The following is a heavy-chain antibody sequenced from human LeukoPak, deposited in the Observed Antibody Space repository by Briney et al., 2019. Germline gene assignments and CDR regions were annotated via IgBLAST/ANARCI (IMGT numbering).Heavy chain of an antibody. CDR3: TTDLIIMCSSTSCYGNY. Sequence: PGGSLRLSCAASGFTFSNAWMSWVRQAPGKGLEWVGRIKSKTDGGTTDYAAPVKGRFTISRDDSKNTLYLQMNSLKTEGTAVYYCTTDLIIMCSSTSCYGNYWGQGTLVTVSS. D-gene: IGHD2-2*01. J-gene: IGHJ4*02. CDR1: GFTFSNAW. CDR2: IKSKTDGGTT. V-gene: IGHV3-15*01.